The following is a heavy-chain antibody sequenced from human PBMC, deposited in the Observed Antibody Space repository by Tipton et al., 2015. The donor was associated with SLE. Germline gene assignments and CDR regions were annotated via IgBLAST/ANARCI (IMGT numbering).Heavy chain of an antibody. Sequence: SLRLSCAASGFTVSSNYMSWVRQAPGKGLEWVSVIYSGGSTYYADSVKGRFTISRDNSKNTLYLQMNSLRAEDTAVYYCARDLAHTVTTLWGQGTLVTVSS. CDR1: GFTVSSNY. J-gene: IGHJ4*02. D-gene: IGHD4-17*01. CDR2: IYSGGST. V-gene: IGHV3-53*01. CDR3: ARDLAHTVTTL.